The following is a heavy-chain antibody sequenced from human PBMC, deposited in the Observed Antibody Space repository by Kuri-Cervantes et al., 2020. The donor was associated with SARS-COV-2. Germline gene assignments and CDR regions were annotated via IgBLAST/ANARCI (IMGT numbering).Heavy chain of an antibody. Sequence: GGSLRLSCKGSGYSFTSYWIGWVRQMPGKGLEWMGIIYPGDSDTRYSPSFQGQVTISADKSISTAYLQWSSLKASDTAVYYCARRGRKFPDYYSDYWGQGTLVTVSS. D-gene: IGHD4/OR15-4a*01. CDR3: ARRGRKFPDYYSDY. J-gene: IGHJ4*02. V-gene: IGHV5-51*01. CDR2: IYPGDSDT. CDR1: GYSFTSYW.